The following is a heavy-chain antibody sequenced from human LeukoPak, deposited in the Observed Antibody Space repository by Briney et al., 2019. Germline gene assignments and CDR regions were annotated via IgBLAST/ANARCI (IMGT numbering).Heavy chain of an antibody. CDR3: ARSPSGTSSRWFDR. CDR1: GGSFSGYY. D-gene: IGHD1-26*01. Sequence: SETLSLTCAVYGGSFSGYYWSWIRQPPGKGLEWIGYIYYSGSTNYNPSLKSRVTISVDTSKNQFSLKLTSVTAADTAVYYCARSPSGTSSRWFDRWGQGTLVTVSS. CDR2: IYYSGST. J-gene: IGHJ5*02. V-gene: IGHV4-59*12.